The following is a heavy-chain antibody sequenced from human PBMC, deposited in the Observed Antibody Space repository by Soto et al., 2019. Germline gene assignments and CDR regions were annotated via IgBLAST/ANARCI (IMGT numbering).Heavy chain of an antibody. D-gene: IGHD4-17*01. V-gene: IGHV1-8*01. Sequence: QVQLVQSGAEVKKPGASVKVSCKASGYTFTSYDINWVRQATGQGFEYLGWMNPNSGNRGYVKKFQGRVTXTXXXSLXTSYMELSSLRFEETPVNYWTIGVKYGDYSRWFGPWGLGNLVTVSS. CDR3: TIGVKYGDYSRWFGP. J-gene: IGHJ5*02. CDR2: MNPNSGNR. CDR1: GYTFTSYD.